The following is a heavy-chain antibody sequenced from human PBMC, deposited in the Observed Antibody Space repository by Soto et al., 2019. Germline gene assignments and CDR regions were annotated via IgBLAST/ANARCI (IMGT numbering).Heavy chain of an antibody. J-gene: IGHJ5*02. CDR3: AREHVNYYDSSGYFPS. D-gene: IGHD3-22*01. V-gene: IGHV1-3*01. CDR2: INAGNGNT. Sequence: ASVKVSCKASGYTFTSYAMHWVRQAPGQRLEWMGWINAGNGNTKYSQKFQGRVTITRDTSASTAYMELSSLRSEDTAVYYCAREHVNYYDSSGYFPSWGQGTLVTVSS. CDR1: GYTFTSYA.